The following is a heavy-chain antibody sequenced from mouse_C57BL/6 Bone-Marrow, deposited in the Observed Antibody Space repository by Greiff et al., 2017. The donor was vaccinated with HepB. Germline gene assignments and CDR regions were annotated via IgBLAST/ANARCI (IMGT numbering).Heavy chain of an antibody. CDR2: IYPGSGNT. CDR1: GYTFTDYY. Sequence: VMLVESGAELVRPGASVKLSCKASGYTFTDYYINWVKQRPGQGLEWIARIYPGSGNTYYNEKFKGKATLTAEKSSSTAYMQLSSLTSEDSAVYFCAREKRTFDYWGQGTTLTVSS. V-gene: IGHV1-76*01. J-gene: IGHJ2*01. CDR3: AREKRTFDY.